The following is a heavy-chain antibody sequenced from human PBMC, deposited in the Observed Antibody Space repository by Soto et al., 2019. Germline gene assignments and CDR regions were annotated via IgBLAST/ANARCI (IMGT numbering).Heavy chain of an antibody. CDR3: AREACCSRRDAFDI. CDR2: IYYSGST. J-gene: IGHJ3*02. CDR1: GGSISSGGYY. V-gene: IGHV4-31*03. Sequence: QVQLQESGPGLVKPSQTLSLTCTVSGGSISSGGYYWSWIRQHPGKGLEWIGYIYYSGSTYYNPSLKSRVTISVDTSKNQFSLKLSSVTATDTAVYYCAREACCSRRDAFDIWGQGTMVTVSS. D-gene: IGHD2-2*01.